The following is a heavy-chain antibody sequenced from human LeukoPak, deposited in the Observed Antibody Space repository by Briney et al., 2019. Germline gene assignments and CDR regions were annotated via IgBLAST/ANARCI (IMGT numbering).Heavy chain of an antibody. CDR1: GYSISSGYY. CDR3: AREPRIQLWLREYYFDY. J-gene: IGHJ4*02. Sequence: KPSETLSLTCTVSGYSISSGYYWGWIRQPPGKGLEWIGSIYHSGSTYYNPSLKSRVTISVDTSKNQFSLKLSSVTAADTAVYYCAREPRIQLWLREYYFDYWGQGTLVTVSS. D-gene: IGHD5-18*01. V-gene: IGHV4-38-2*02. CDR2: IYHSGST.